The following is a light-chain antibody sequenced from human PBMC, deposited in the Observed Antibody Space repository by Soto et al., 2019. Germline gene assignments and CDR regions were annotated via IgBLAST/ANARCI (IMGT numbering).Light chain of an antibody. J-gene: IGLJ2*01. CDR2: DVS. CDR3: SSYTISSTVV. Sequence: QSALTQPASVSGSPGQSITISCTGTSSDVGGYNYVSWYQQHPGKAHQLMIYDVSNRPSGVSNRFSGSNSCNTASLTISGLQAEDEADYYCSSYTISSTVVFGGGTKLTVL. CDR1: SSDVGGYNY. V-gene: IGLV2-14*01.